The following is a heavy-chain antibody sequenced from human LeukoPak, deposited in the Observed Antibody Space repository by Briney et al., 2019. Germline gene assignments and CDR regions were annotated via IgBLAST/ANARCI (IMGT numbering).Heavy chain of an antibody. CDR3: AKDIVVVPAATYFDY. V-gene: IGHV3-21*01. J-gene: IGHJ4*02. CDR2: ISSSSSSI. CDR1: GFTFSSYS. D-gene: IGHD2-2*01. Sequence: GGSLRLSCVASGFTFSSYSLNWVRQAPVKGLEWVASISSSSSSIYYADSVKGRFTISRDNSKNTLYLQMNSLRAEDTAVYYCAKDIVVVPAATYFDYWGQGTLVTVSS.